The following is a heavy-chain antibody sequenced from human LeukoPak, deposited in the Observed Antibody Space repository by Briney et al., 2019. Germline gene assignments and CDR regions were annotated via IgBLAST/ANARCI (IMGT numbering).Heavy chain of an antibody. Sequence: PGGALRLSCSASGFTFSSYAMHWVRQAPGKGLEYVSAISSNGGSTYYADSVKGRFTISRDNSKNTLHLQMSSLRAEDTAVYYCGTGGIAVAGYQPDYWGQGTLVTVSS. CDR3: GTGGIAVAGYQPDY. J-gene: IGHJ4*02. V-gene: IGHV3-64D*06. CDR2: ISSNGGST. CDR1: GFTFSSYA. D-gene: IGHD6-19*01.